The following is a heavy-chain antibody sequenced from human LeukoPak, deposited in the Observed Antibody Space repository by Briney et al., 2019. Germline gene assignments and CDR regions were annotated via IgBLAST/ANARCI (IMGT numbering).Heavy chain of an antibody. J-gene: IGHJ6*03. Sequence: GGSLRLSCVVSGFTFSSYSINWVLQGPGKGLEWFSSISSSSSYIYYADSVKGRFTISRDNAKNSLYLQMNSLRAEDTAVYYCARESGYSSSWYTLDYYYYYYYMDVWGKGTTVTVSS. CDR2: ISSSSSYI. D-gene: IGHD6-13*01. CDR3: ARESGYSSSWYTLDYYYYYYYMDV. CDR1: GFTFSSYS. V-gene: IGHV3-21*01.